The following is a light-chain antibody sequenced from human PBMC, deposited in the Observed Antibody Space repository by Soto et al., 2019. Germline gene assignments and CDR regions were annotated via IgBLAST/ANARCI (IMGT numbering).Light chain of an antibody. Sequence: DIQMTQSPSTLSASVGDRVTITCRASQSISGWLAWYRQKPGKAPKLLIYKASSLVSGVPSRFSGSGSGTEFTLTINSLQPDDFATYYCRQYSSPSTFGQGTKVEIK. CDR3: RQYSSPST. CDR2: KAS. J-gene: IGKJ1*01. V-gene: IGKV1-5*03. CDR1: QSISGW.